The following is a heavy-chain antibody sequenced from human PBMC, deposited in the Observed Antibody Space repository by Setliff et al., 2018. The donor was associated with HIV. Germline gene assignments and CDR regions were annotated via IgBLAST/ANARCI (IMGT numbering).Heavy chain of an antibody. CDR3: ASGEYSYGYRFDY. Sequence: SETLSLTCTVSGVSGGSINNYQWSWIRQPPGKGLEWIGYIYYSGSTNYNPSLKSRVTISVDTSKNHFSLKLSSVTAADTAVYYCASGEYSYGYRFDYWGQGTLVTVSS. V-gene: IGHV4-59*01. CDR1: GGSINNYQ. J-gene: IGHJ4*02. CDR2: IYYSGST. D-gene: IGHD5-18*01.